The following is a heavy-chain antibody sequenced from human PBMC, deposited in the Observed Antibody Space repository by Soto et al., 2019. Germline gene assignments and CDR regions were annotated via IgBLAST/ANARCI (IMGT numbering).Heavy chain of an antibody. CDR3: ARIPYGTTVYFDY. J-gene: IGHJ4*02. Sequence: QVTLKESGPVLVKPTETLTLTCTVSGFSLSNARMGVSWIRQPPGKALEWLAHILSNDEKSYSTSLKSRLTLSKDTSKSQVVLTMTNMDPVDTATYFCARIPYGTTVYFDYWGQGTLVPVSS. CDR1: GFSLSNARMG. V-gene: IGHV2-26*01. D-gene: IGHD1-7*01. CDR2: ILSNDEK.